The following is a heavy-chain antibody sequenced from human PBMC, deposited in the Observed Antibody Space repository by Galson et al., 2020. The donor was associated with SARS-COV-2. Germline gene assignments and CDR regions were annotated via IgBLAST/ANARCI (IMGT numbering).Heavy chain of an antibody. D-gene: IGHD6-19*01. V-gene: IGHV4-39*01. CDR2: IYYSGST. CDR1: GFSISSSSYY. CDR3: ARQTSQWLGRYGVFDY. Sequence: SETLSLTCTVSGFSISSSSYYWGWIRQPQGKGLEWIMRIYYSGSTYYNPSLKSRVTISVDTSKNQFSLKLSSVTAADTAVYYCARQTSQWLGRYGVFDYWGQGTLVTVSS. J-gene: IGHJ4*02.